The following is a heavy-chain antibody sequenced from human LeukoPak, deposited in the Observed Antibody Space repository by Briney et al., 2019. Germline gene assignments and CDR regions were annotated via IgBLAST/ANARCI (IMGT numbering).Heavy chain of an antibody. CDR1: GFTFSNYA. Sequence: PGGSLRLSCATSGFTFSNYAMGWVRQAPGKGLEWVSAVSSSGNSAVYTDSVRGRFTISRDNYKNTILLQMNSLRAEDTAVYYCARTLGYCSSTSCYVLDAFDIWGQGTMVTVSS. CDR3: ARTLGYCSSTSCYVLDAFDI. V-gene: IGHV3-23*01. D-gene: IGHD2-2*01. CDR2: VSSSGNSA. J-gene: IGHJ3*02.